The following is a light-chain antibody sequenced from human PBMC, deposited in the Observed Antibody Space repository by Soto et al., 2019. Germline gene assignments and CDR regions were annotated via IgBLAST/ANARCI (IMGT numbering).Light chain of an antibody. CDR2: KAS. V-gene: IGKV1-5*03. CDR1: YKIDNW. Sequence: DIQMTQSPSSLSASVGDRVTITCRASYKIDNWLAWFQQKPGKAPKLLIYKASTVESGVPSRFSGSRSGTEYTLTISSLQTDDFEADYGLDYSTYPFTFGGRTRVDI. CDR3: LDYSTYPFT. J-gene: IGKJ4*01.